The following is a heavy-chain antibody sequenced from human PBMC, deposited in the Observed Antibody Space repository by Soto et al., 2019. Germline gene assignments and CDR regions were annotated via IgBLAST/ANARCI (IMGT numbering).Heavy chain of an antibody. CDR3: ARDYGGDSGSGSIFDY. V-gene: IGHV4-31*03. CDR1: GGSISSGGYY. D-gene: IGHD3-10*01. J-gene: IGHJ4*02. CDR2: IYYSGST. Sequence: SETLSLTCTVSGGSISSGGYYWSWIRQHPGKGLEWIGYIYYSGSTYYNPSLKSRVTLSVDTPKTQFSLKLGSVTAADTAVYYCARDYGGDSGSGSIFDYWGQGTLVTVSS.